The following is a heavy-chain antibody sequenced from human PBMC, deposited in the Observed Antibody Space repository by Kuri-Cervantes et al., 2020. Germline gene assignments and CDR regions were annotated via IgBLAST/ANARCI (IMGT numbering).Heavy chain of an antibody. CDR2: ISSSSSYI. CDR3: ARTDWYFDL. Sequence: GESLKISCAASGFTVSSNYMSWVRQAPGKGLEWVSSISSSSSYIYYADSVKGRFTISRDNAKNSLYLQMNSLRAEDTAVYYCARTDWYFDLWGRGTLVTVSS. CDR1: GFTVSSNY. J-gene: IGHJ2*01. V-gene: IGHV3-21*01.